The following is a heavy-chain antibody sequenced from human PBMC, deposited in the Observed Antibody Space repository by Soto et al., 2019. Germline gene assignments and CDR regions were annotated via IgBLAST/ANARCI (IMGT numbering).Heavy chain of an antibody. Sequence: PGGSLRLSCAASGFTFTIYGMHWVRQAPGKGLEWVAVLSYDGSNGYYADSVRGRFTISRDNSKNTLYLQMNSLRAEDTAVYYCAKDRGDDLPYYHYLDGMDAWGQGTTVTVSS. J-gene: IGHJ6*02. CDR1: GFTFTIYG. D-gene: IGHD3-10*01. CDR2: LSYDGSNG. CDR3: AKDRGDDLPYYHYLDGMDA. V-gene: IGHV3-30*18.